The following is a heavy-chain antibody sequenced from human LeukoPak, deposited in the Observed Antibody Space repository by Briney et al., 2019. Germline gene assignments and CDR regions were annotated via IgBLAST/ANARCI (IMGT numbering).Heavy chain of an antibody. CDR3: ARDKAVGATYFDY. Sequence: PGGSLRLSCAASGFTFSNYWMSWVRQAPGKGLEWVANIQQDGTERYYVDSVKGRFTISRGNAKNSLYLQMNSLRAEDTAVYYCARDKAVGATYFDYWGQGTLATVSS. D-gene: IGHD1-26*01. V-gene: IGHV3-7*01. J-gene: IGHJ4*02. CDR1: GFTFSNYW. CDR2: IQQDGTER.